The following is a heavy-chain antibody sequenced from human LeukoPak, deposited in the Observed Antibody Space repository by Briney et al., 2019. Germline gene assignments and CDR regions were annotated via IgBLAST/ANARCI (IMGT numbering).Heavy chain of an antibody. Sequence: GASVKVSCKASGYTFTSYGISWVRQAPGQGLEWMGWISAYNGNTNYAQKLQGRVTMTTNTSTSTACMELRSLRSDDTAVYYCARVVGSGSYYYYYYMDVWGKGTTVTVSS. CDR2: ISAYNGNT. D-gene: IGHD3-10*01. V-gene: IGHV1-18*01. J-gene: IGHJ6*03. CDR1: GYTFTSYG. CDR3: ARVVGSGSYYYYYYMDV.